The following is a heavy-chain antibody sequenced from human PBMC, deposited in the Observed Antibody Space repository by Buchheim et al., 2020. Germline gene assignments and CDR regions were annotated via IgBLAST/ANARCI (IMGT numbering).Heavy chain of an antibody. V-gene: IGHV4-4*07. J-gene: IGHJ4*02. CDR1: GGFITNYY. CDR2: IYSTGYS. Sequence: QVQLQESGPGLVKPSETLSLTCTVSGGFITNYYWSWVRQPAGGGLEWIGHIYSTGYSNYSPPLKSRVTMAVDTSNNEVSLTLTSVSAADAAVYYCARDSGMAGRRGFDYWGQGIL. D-gene: IGHD6-13*01. CDR3: ARDSGMAGRRGFDY.